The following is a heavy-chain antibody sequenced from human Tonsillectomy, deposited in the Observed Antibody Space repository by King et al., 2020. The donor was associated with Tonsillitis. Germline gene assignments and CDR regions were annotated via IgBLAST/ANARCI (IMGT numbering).Heavy chain of an antibody. CDR3: EGRSYGSGSFFNFHFDS. D-gene: IGHD3-10*01. J-gene: IGHJ4*02. Sequence: VQLVESGAEVKRPGASVRVPCKTSGYSFTAYYIHWVRLAPGQGPEWMGSINPNSGDSNPAQKFQGRVTMTRDTSISTAYLALGRLRSDGTAVYYCEGRSYGSGSFFNFHFDSWGQGTLVSVSS. V-gene: IGHV1-2*02. CDR2: INPNSGDS. CDR1: GYSFTAYY.